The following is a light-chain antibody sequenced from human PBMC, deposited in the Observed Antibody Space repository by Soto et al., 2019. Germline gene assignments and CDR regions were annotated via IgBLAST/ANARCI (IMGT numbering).Light chain of an antibody. CDR3: QQYGSSPWT. V-gene: IGKV3-20*01. Sequence: EIVLTQSPGTLSLSPGERATLSCRASQSVSSSYLACYQQKPGQAPRLFLYGASSRATGIPDRFSGSVSGPDFALTISRLEPEDFAVYYCQQYGSSPWTFGQGTKVEIK. CDR2: GAS. J-gene: IGKJ1*01. CDR1: QSVSSSY.